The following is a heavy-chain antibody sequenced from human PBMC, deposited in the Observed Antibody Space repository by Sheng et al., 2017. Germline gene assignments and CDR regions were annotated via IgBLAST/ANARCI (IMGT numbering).Heavy chain of an antibody. CDR1: GFTFSRHW. D-gene: IGHD4-17*01. J-gene: IGHJ4*02. CDR3: ARPLYGDYVGSDY. Sequence: EMQLVESGGGLVQPGGSLRLSCVASGFTFSRHWMHWVRQSPGKGLVWVSRIDSDGISSSYADSVTGRFTISRDNAKNMVYLQMSSLRAEDTAMYYCARPLYGDYVGSDYWGQGTLVTVSS. CDR2: IDSDGISS. V-gene: IGHV3-74*01.